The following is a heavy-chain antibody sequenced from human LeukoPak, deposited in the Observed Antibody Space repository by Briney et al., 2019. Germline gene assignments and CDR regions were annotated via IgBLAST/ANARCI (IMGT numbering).Heavy chain of an antibody. J-gene: IGHJ4*02. V-gene: IGHV5-51*01. CDR3: TGRGMWRGTFFLDY. CDR2: IYPGDSDT. D-gene: IGHD3-10*01. Sequence: GESLKISCKGSGYSFTSYWIGWVRQMPGKGLEWMGIIYPGDSDTRYSPSFQGQVTISVDKSISTAYLQWSTLKASDTAIYFCTGRGMWRGTFFLDYWGQGTLVTVSS. CDR1: GYSFTSYW.